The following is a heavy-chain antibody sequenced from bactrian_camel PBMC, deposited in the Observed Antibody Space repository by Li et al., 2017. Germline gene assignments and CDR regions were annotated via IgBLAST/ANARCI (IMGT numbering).Heavy chain of an antibody. CDR2: MVNDGRS. CDR1: GFPIDRSC. D-gene: IGHD2*01. CDR3: AADRRMPYYCVRPDGTFRY. V-gene: IGHV3S53*01. J-gene: IGHJ4*01. Sequence: VQLVESGGGSVQPGGSLTLACAVSGFPIDRSCVGWFRQATGKEREAVASMVNDGRSNYADSVKGRFAISHDIARSTVYLQMNALKPEDTAMYYCAADRRMPYYCVRPDGTFRYWGQGTQVTVS.